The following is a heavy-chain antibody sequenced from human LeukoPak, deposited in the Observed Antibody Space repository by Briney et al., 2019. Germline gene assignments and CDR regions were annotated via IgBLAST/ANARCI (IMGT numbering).Heavy chain of an antibody. J-gene: IGHJ4*02. CDR1: GGSISSGSYY. D-gene: IGHD2-21*01. CDR3: AREPYCGGDCYLLDY. CDR2: IYTSGST. V-gene: IGHV4-61*02. Sequence: SQTLSLTCTVSGGSISSGSYYWSWIRQPAGKGLEWIGRIYTSGSTNYNPSLKSRVTISVDTSKNQFSLKLSSVTAADTAVYYCAREPYCGGDCYLLDYWGQGTLVTVSS.